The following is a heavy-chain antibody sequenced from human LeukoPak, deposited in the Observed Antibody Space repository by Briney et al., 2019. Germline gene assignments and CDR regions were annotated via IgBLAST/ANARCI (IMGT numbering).Heavy chain of an antibody. J-gene: IGHJ4*02. CDR3: AKGEAVAGTIDY. Sequence: GSLRLSCAASGFTFSSYAMSWVRQAPGKGLEWVSAISGSGGSTYYADSVKGRFTISRDNSKSTLYLQMNSLRAEDTAVYYCAKGEAVAGTIDYWGQGTLVTVSS. CDR1: GFTFSSYA. D-gene: IGHD6-19*01. V-gene: IGHV3-23*01. CDR2: ISGSGGST.